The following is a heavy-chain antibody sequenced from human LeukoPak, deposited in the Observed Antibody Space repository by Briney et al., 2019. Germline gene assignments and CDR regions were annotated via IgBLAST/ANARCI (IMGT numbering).Heavy chain of an antibody. CDR3: AREGITAAADY. CDR1: GFTFSSYW. Sequence: GGSLRLSCAASGFTFSSYWMSWVRQAPGKGLEWVANIKQDGGEKYYVDSVKGRFTISRDNAKNSLYLQLNSLRAEDTAVYYCAREGITAAADYWGQGTLVTVSS. CDR2: IKQDGGEK. J-gene: IGHJ4*02. D-gene: IGHD6-13*01. V-gene: IGHV3-7*01.